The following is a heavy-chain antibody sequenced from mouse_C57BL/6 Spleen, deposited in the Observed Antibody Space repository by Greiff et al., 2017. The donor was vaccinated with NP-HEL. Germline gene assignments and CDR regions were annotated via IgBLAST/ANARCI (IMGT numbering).Heavy chain of an antibody. J-gene: IGHJ4*01. D-gene: IGHD2-12*01. CDR1: GYTFTSYW. CDR2: IDPSDSYT. CDR3: ARSGDYSLMDY. Sequence: VQLQQPGAELVMPGASVKLSCKASGYTFTSYWMHWVKQRPGQGLEWIGEIDPSDSYTNYNQKFKGKSTLTVDKSSSTAYMQLSSLTSEDSAVYYCARSGDYSLMDYWGQGTSVTVSS. V-gene: IGHV1-69*01.